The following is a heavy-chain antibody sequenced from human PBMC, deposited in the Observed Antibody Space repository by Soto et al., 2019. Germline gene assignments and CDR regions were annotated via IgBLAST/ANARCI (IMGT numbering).Heavy chain of an antibody. CDR2: INPSNGAT. D-gene: IGHD3-22*01. CDR3: AREFYYYENIGRQYYFDY. J-gene: IGHJ4*02. CDR1: GYTFTSCY. V-gene: IGHV1-46*01. Sequence: QVQLVQSGAEVKKPGASVKVSCKASGYTFTSCYIHWVRQAPGQGLEWMGIINPSNGATSNAQKFQGRVTMSRDTSTSTVYMELTSLRSEDTAVYYCAREFYYYENIGRQYYFDYWGPGTLVTVSS.